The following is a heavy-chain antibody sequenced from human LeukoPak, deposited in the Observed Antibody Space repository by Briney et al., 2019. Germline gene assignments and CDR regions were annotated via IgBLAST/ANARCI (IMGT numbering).Heavy chain of an antibody. CDR2: IYTSGST. V-gene: IGHV4-4*07. J-gene: IGHJ4*02. CDR1: GGSISSYY. CDR3: ARDRGSYGLDY. Sequence: SETLSLTCTVSGGSISSYYWSWIRQPAGKGLEWIGRIYTSGSTNYSPSLKSRVTMLVDTSKNQFSLKLSSVTAADTDVYYCARDRGSYGLDYWGQGTLVTVSS. D-gene: IGHD1-26*01.